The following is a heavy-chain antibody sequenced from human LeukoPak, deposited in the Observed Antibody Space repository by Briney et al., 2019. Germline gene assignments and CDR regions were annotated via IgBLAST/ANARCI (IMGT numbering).Heavy chain of an antibody. Sequence: GESLKISCKGSGYTFTNYWIGWVRQMPGKGLEWMGIIYPGDSNTRYSPSFQGQVTISADKSISTAYLQWSSLKASDTAMYYCATNTGVGYCYMDVWGKGTTVTVSS. CDR1: GYTFTNYW. V-gene: IGHV5-51*01. J-gene: IGHJ6*03. CDR2: IYPGDSNT. D-gene: IGHD5-18*01. CDR3: ATNTGVGYCYMDV.